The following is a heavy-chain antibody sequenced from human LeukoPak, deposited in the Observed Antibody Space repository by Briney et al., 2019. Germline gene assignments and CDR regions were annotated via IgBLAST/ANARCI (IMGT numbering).Heavy chain of an antibody. CDR1: GGSFSGYY. CDR2: INHSGST. CDR3: ARPVVPGTTPSWFDP. V-gene: IGHV4-34*01. D-gene: IGHD1-7*01. Sequence: PSETLSLTCAVYGGSFSGYYWSWIRQPPGKGLEWIGEINHSGSTNYNPSLKSRVTISVDTSKNQFSLKLSSVTAADTAVYYCARPVVPGTTPSWFDPWGQGTLVTVSS. J-gene: IGHJ5*02.